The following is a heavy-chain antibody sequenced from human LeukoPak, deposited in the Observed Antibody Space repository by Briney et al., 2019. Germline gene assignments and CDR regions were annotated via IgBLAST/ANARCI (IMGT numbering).Heavy chain of an antibody. CDR3: TTDQFIYYDSSGYYYKTEYFQH. V-gene: IGHV3-15*01. CDR2: IKSKTDGGTT. D-gene: IGHD3-22*01. J-gene: IGHJ1*01. CDR1: GFTFSNAW. Sequence: NTGGSLRLSCAASGFTFSNAWMSWVRQAPGKGLEWVGRIKSKTDGGTTDYAAPVKGRFTISRDDSKNTLYLQMNSLKTEDTAVYYCTTDQFIYYDSSGYYYKTEYFQHWGQGTLVTVSS.